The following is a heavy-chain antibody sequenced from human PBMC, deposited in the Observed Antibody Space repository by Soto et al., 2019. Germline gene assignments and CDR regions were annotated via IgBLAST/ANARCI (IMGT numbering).Heavy chain of an antibody. J-gene: IGHJ3*02. CDR2: ISQSGST. V-gene: IGHV4-4*02. Sequence: PSETLSLTCDVSGGSISTGGWWSWVRQPPGKGLEWIGGISQSGSTNYNPSLKSRVTISVDTSKNQFSLKLSSVTAADTAVYYCAIDSTVSGWYQHDAFDIWGQGTMVTVSS. D-gene: IGHD6-19*01. CDR1: GGSISTGGW. CDR3: AIDSTVSGWYQHDAFDI.